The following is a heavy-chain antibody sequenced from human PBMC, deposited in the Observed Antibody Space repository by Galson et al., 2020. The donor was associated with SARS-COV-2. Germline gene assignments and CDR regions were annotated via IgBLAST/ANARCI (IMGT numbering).Heavy chain of an antibody. J-gene: IGHJ5*02. V-gene: IGHV1-2*04. CDR1: GYTFTGYY. CDR3: ARGEGWEPPSP. CDR2: INPNSGGT. D-gene: IGHD1-26*01. Sequence: ASVKVPCKASGYTFTGYYMHWVRQAPGQGLEWMGWINPNSGGTNYAQKFQGWVTMTRDTSISTAYMELSRLSSDDTAVYYCARGEGWEPPSPWGQGILVTVSS.